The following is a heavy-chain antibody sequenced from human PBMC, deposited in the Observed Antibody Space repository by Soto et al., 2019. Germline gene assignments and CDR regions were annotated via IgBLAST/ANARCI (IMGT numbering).Heavy chain of an antibody. V-gene: IGHV1-69*12. CDR3: ARDKDRLQLGGNYYFILDV. D-gene: IGHD1-1*01. Sequence: QVQLVQSGGEVKKPGSSVKGSCKASGGTFRTSAFSWMRQAPGQSLEWVGGIMPVFRRPKYAQNFQDRVTITADESTSTAYMELNSLRSDDTAVYYCARDKDRLQLGGNYYFILDVWGQGTAVTVSS. CDR1: GGTFRTSA. CDR2: IMPVFRRP. J-gene: IGHJ6*02.